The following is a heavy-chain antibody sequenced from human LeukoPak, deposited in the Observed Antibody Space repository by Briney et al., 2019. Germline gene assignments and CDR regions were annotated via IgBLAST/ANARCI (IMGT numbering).Heavy chain of an antibody. V-gene: IGHV3-21*01. CDR2: ISSGSSAI. Sequence: GGSLRLSCEASGFTFTTYSMTWVRQAPGKGLEWVSIISSGSSAIFSADSLKGRFTISRDDAKNLLYLDMNSLRAEDTAVYYCARATTDDILTGYFDYWGQGTLVTVSS. J-gene: IGHJ4*02. D-gene: IGHD3-9*01. CDR3: ARATTDDILTGYFDY. CDR1: GFTFTTYS.